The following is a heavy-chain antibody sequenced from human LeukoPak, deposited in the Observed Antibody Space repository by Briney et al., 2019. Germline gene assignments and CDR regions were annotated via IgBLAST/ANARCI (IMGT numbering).Heavy chain of an antibody. Sequence: PSETLSLTCTVSGGSISSSSYYWGWIRQPPGKGLEWIGSIYYSGSTYYNPSLKSRVTITVDTSKNQLSLKLSSVTAADTAVYYCARVAAGFVPFDYWGQGTLVTVSS. CDR3: ARVAAGFVPFDY. CDR1: GGSISSSSYY. J-gene: IGHJ4*02. V-gene: IGHV4-39*01. CDR2: IYYSGST. D-gene: IGHD6-19*01.